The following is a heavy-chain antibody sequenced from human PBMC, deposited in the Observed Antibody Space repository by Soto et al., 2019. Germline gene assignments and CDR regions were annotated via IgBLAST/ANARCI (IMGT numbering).Heavy chain of an antibody. J-gene: IGHJ3*02. CDR3: ARSREQWLVDAFDI. Sequence: PSETLYLTCVGYGGSLTGYYWSWIRQPPGRGLEWIGEINPTGSPKYNPSLMSRVTISVDTSKNQFSMKLSSVTAADTAVFYCARSREQWLVDAFDIWGQGTMVTVSS. CDR1: GGSLTGYY. V-gene: IGHV4-34*01. D-gene: IGHD6-19*01. CDR2: INPTGSP.